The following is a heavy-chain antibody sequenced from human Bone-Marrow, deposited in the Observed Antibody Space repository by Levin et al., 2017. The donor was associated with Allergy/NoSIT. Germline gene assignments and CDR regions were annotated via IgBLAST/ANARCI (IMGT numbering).Heavy chain of an antibody. Sequence: KSSETLSLTCTVSGASISSFYWSWIRQPPGKGLEWIGYIYYSGSTNYSPSLKSRVSMSADMSRNQVYLTMSSVTAADTAVYYCARQGVPAAMNGFDSWGQGTLVTVSS. J-gene: IGHJ5*01. V-gene: IGHV4-59*08. CDR2: IYYSGST. D-gene: IGHD2-2*01. CDR1: GASISSFY. CDR3: ARQGVPAAMNGFDS.